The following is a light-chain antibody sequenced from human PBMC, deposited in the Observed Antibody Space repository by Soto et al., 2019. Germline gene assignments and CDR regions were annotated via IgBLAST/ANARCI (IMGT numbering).Light chain of an antibody. J-gene: IGLJ1*01. Sequence: QSVLTQPPSASGSPGQSVAISCTGTSSDVGGYNYVSWYQQHPGKAPKLMIYEVNKRPSGVPDRFSGSKSGNTASLTVSGLQAEDEADYFCCSYADTYVFGTGTKLTVL. V-gene: IGLV2-8*01. CDR3: CSYADTYV. CDR1: SSDVGGYNY. CDR2: EVN.